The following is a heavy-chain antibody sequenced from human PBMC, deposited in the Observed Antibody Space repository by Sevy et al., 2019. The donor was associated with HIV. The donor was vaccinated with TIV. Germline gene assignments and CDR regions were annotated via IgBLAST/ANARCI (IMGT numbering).Heavy chain of an antibody. D-gene: IGHD3-22*01. Sequence: SETPSLTCTVSGGSISGYYWSWIRQPPGKGLEYIGYIYYTGSTNYNPSLKSRVTISVDTSKNQFSLQLSSVTAADTAVYYCATRKGYYDGSGYYDYWGQGILVTVSS. CDR2: IYYTGST. J-gene: IGHJ4*02. CDR1: GGSISGYY. CDR3: ATRKGYYDGSGYYDY. V-gene: IGHV4-59*01.